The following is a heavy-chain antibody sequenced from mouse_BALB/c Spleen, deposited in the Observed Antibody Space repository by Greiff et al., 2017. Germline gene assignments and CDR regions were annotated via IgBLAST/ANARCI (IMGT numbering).Heavy chain of an antibody. D-gene: IGHD1-2*01. CDR1: GFTFSSFG. CDR2: ISSGSSTI. CDR3: ARGGYGSGDY. V-gene: IGHV5-17*02. Sequence: EVMLVESGGGLVQPGGSRKLSCAASGFTFSSFGMHWVRQAPEKGLEWVAYISSGSSTIYYADTVKGRFTISRDNPKNTLFLQMTSLRSEDTAMYYCARGGYGSGDYWGQGTTLTVSS. J-gene: IGHJ2*01.